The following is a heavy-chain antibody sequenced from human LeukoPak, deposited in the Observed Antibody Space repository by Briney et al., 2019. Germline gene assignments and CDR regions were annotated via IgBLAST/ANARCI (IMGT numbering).Heavy chain of an antibody. CDR3: ARGLMSGQYDYVWGSHTDY. D-gene: IGHD3-16*01. Sequence: ASVKVSCKASGYTFTGYYMRWVRQAPGQGLEWMGWINPNSGGTNYAQKFQGRVTMTRDTSISTAYMELSRLRSDDTAVYYCARGLMSGQYDYVWGSHTDYWGQGTLVTVSS. J-gene: IGHJ4*02. CDR2: INPNSGGT. V-gene: IGHV1-2*02. CDR1: GYTFTGYY.